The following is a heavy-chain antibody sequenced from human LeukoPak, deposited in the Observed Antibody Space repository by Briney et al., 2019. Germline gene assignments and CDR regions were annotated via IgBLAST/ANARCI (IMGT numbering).Heavy chain of an antibody. CDR1: GGSISSSSYY. J-gene: IGHJ3*02. V-gene: IGHV4-39*01. D-gene: IGHD1-26*01. CDR3: ARISSGSYYSYAFDI. Sequence: PSETLSLTCTVSGGSISSSSYYWGWIRQPPGKGLEWIGSIYYSGSTYYNPSLKSRVTISVDTSKNQFSLKLSSVTAADTAVYYCARISSGSYYSYAFDIWGQGTMVTVSS. CDR2: IYYSGST.